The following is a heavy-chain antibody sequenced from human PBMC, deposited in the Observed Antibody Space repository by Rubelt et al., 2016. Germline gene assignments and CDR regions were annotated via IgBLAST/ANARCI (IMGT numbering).Heavy chain of an antibody. CDR3: ARRQQLGPFDY. J-gene: IGHJ4*02. Sequence: QVQLVQSGAEVKKPGSSVKVSCKASGGTFRSYAISWVRQAPGQGLEWMGGIIPIFGTATYAQTFQGRVTIIADEATSTSYMELGSLRSEDTAVYYCARRQQLGPFDYWGQGTLVTVSS. V-gene: IGHV1-69*01. CDR2: IIPIFGTA. CDR1: GGTFRSYA. D-gene: IGHD6-13*01.